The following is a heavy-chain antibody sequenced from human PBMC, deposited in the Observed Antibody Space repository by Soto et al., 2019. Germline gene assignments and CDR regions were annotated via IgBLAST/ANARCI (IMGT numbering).Heavy chain of an antibody. Sequence: QVQLVQSGAEVRKPGSSVRVSCNASGGSFNRHTISWVRQAPGQGLEWMGGIIAIFGTANHAQKFQGRVTIIADESTSTVYMELISLRSDDTAIYYCARGWGYDSTDYYYAYWGQGTLVIVSS. V-gene: IGHV1-69*01. D-gene: IGHD3-22*01. CDR1: GGSFNRHT. J-gene: IGHJ4*02. CDR2: IIAIFGTA. CDR3: ARGWGYDSTDYYYAY.